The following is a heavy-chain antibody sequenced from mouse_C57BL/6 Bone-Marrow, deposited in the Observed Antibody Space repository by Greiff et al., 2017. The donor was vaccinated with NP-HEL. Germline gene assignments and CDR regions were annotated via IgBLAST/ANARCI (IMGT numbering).Heavy chain of an antibody. J-gene: IGHJ4*01. D-gene: IGHD4-1*02. Sequence: QVQLQQSGAELSHTGASVKLSCKASGYTFTSYWMHWVKQRPGQGLEWIGYSPRSSGYTKYNQKFKDKATLTADKSSSTAYMQLSSLTYEDSAVYYYAGYRASTRTRAMDYWDRGTSVTVSS. CDR1: GYTFTSYW. CDR2: SPRSSGYT. CDR3: AGYRASTRTRAMDY. V-gene: IGHV1-7*01.